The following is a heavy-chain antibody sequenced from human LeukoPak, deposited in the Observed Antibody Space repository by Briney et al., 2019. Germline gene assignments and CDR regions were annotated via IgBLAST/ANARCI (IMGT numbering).Heavy chain of an antibody. CDR1: GFTFSSHS. V-gene: IGHV3-21*01. D-gene: IGHD1-26*01. Sequence: PGGSLRLSCAASGFTFSSHSISWVRQSPGKGLEWVSSISSSGSYIYYSDSVKGRFIISRDNAKNSMFLQMNSLRAEDTAVYYCAREWELSFDYWGQGTLVSVSS. J-gene: IGHJ4*02. CDR3: AREWELSFDY. CDR2: ISSSGSYI.